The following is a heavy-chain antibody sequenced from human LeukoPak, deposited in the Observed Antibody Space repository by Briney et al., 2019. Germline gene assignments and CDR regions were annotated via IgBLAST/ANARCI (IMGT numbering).Heavy chain of an antibody. D-gene: IGHD1-26*01. CDR1: GFTFSSYG. Sequence: LRLSCAASGFTFSSYGMHWVRQAPGKGLEWVAVISYDGSNKYYADSVKGRFTISRDNSKNTLYLQMNSLRAEDTAVYYCARMVVGGTDYYYGMDVWGQGTTVTVSS. J-gene: IGHJ6*02. CDR2: ISYDGSNK. V-gene: IGHV3-30*03. CDR3: ARMVVGGTDYYYGMDV.